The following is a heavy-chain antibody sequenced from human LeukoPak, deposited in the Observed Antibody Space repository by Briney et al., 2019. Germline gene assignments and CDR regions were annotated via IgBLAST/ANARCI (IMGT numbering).Heavy chain of an antibody. D-gene: IGHD3-16*02. Sequence: SETLSLTCTVSGGSISSGGYYWSWIRQHPGKGLEWIGYIYYSGSTYYNPSLKSRVTISVDRSKNQFSLKLTSVTAADTAVYYCARSLGELSLSPGYFDYWGQGTLVTVSS. CDR1: GGSISSGGYY. J-gene: IGHJ4*02. CDR3: ARSLGELSLSPGYFDY. V-gene: IGHV4-31*03. CDR2: IYYSGST.